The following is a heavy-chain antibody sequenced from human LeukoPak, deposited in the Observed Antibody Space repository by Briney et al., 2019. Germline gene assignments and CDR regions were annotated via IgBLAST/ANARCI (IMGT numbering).Heavy chain of an antibody. D-gene: IGHD2-2*01. CDR3: ARRVVVPAAPYYFDY. V-gene: IGHV3-7*01. CDR2: IEQNGGEK. CDR1: GFTFSNYW. Sequence: GGSLRLSCAASGFTFSNYWMTWVRQAPGKGLEWVANIEQNGGEKSYVDSVKGRFTIFRDNAKNAVYLQMNSLRAEDTAVYYCARRVVVPAAPYYFDYWGQGTLVTVSS. J-gene: IGHJ4*02.